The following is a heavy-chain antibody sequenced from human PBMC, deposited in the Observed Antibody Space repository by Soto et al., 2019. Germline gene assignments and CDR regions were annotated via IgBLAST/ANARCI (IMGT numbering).Heavy chain of an antibody. CDR2: IYWDDDK. J-gene: IGHJ4*02. D-gene: IGHD6-6*01. CDR1: GFSLSTSDVG. Sequence: SGPTLVNPTQTLTLTCTFSGFSLSTSDVGVGWIRQPPGKALEWLAIIYWDDDKRYSPSLKSRLTITKDTSKNQVVLTVTNMDPVDTATYYCAHSKYSRSSFDYCGQGTLVTVSS. V-gene: IGHV2-5*02. CDR3: AHSKYSRSSFDY.